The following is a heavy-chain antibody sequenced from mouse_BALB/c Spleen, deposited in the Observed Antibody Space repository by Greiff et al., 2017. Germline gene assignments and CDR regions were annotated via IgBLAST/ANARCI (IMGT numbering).Heavy chain of an antibody. CDR1: GFTFSDYG. D-gene: IGHD2-2*01. CDR3: ARWLEYFDY. J-gene: IGHJ2*01. CDR2: ISNLAYSI. Sequence: EVQRVESGGGLVEPGGSRKLSCAAPGFTFSDYGMAWVRQAPGKGPEWVAFISNLAYSIYYADTVTGRFTISRENAKNTLYLEMSSLRSEDTAMYYCARWLEYFDYWGQGTTLTVSS. V-gene: IGHV5-15*02.